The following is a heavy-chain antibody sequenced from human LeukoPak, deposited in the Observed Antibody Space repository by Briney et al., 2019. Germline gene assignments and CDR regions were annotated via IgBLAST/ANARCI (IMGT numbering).Heavy chain of an antibody. J-gene: IGHJ4*02. CDR2: IYYSGST. Sequence: SETLSLTCTVSGGSISSYYWSWIRQPPGKGLEWIGYIYYSGSTNYNPSLKSRVTISVDTSKNQFSLKLSSVTAADTAVYYCARDSGPERLFAYWGQGTLVTVSS. D-gene: IGHD1-14*01. V-gene: IGHV4-59*12. CDR1: GGSISSYY. CDR3: ARDSGPERLFAY.